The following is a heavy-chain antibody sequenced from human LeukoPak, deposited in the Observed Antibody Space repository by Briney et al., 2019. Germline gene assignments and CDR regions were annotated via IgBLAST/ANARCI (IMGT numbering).Heavy chain of an antibody. V-gene: IGHV4-39*01. CDR3: ARHHYVLLWFGELFNWFDP. J-gene: IGHJ5*02. CDR1: GASISSGDYY. CDR2: IYYSGST. D-gene: IGHD3-10*01. Sequence: SETLSLTCTVSGASISSGDYYWGWTRQPPGKGLEWIGSIYYSGSTYYNPSLKSRATISVDTSKNQFSLKLSSVTAADTAVYYCARHHYVLLWFGELFNWFDPWGQGTLVTVSS.